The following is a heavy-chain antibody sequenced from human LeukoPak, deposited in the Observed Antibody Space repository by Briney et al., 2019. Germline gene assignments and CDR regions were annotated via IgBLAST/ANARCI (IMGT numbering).Heavy chain of an antibody. J-gene: IGHJ4*02. Sequence: SETLSLTCAVYGGSISSYYWSWIRQPAGKGLEWIGHIYTSGSTNYNPSLKSRVPLSVATSKTQFSLKLSSVTAADTAVYYCARSSVVGASYYFDYWGQGTLVTVSS. D-gene: IGHD1-26*01. CDR3: ARSSVVGASYYFDY. CDR2: IYTSGST. V-gene: IGHV4-59*10. CDR1: GGSISSYY.